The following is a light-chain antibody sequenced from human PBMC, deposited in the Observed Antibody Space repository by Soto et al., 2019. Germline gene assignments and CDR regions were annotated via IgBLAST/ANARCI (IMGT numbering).Light chain of an antibody. CDR3: XHYGTSPH. CDR2: DAS. J-gene: IGKJ4*01. CDR1: QTVSSTY. V-gene: IGKV3-20*01. Sequence: EIVLTQSPGTLSLSPGERATLSCRASQTVSSTYLAWYQQKPGQPPRLLIYDASSRATGIPDRFSGSGSGTVFTPTISLLEPDYXXVYXXXHYGTSPHFGGGTKVEIK.